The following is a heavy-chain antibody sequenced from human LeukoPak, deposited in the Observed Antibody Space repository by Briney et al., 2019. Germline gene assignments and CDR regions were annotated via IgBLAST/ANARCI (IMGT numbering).Heavy chain of an antibody. J-gene: IGHJ4*02. D-gene: IGHD2-21*02. CDR1: GGTFSSYA. V-gene: IGHV1-69*05. CDR2: IIPIFGTA. Sequence: SVKVSCKASGGTFSSYAISWVRQAPGQGLEWMGGIIPIFGTANYAQKFQGRVTITTDESASTAYMELSSLRSEDTAVYYCARVTPDCGGDCYNYYFDYWGQGTLVTVSS. CDR3: ARVTPDCGGDCYNYYFDY.